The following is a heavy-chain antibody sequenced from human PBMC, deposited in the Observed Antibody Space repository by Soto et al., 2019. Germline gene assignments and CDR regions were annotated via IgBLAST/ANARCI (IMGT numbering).Heavy chain of an antibody. J-gene: IGHJ5*02. CDR2: MNPSTGDT. CDR1: GYIFTSYY. CDR3: ARLWDFSNSNWFDP. D-gene: IGHD4-4*01. V-gene: IGHV1-8*01. Sequence: ASVKVSCKASGYIFTSYYINWVRQATGQGLEWMGWMNPSTGDTGYAQQFQGRITVTRNTSISAAYMELSSLRCEDTAMYYCARLWDFSNSNWFDPWAQGTLVTVSS.